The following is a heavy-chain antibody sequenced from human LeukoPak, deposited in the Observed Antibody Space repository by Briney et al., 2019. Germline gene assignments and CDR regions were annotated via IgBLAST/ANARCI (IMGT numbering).Heavy chain of an antibody. D-gene: IGHD2/OR15-2a*01. J-gene: IGHJ3*02. CDR3: ARPNSWAFDI. CDR1: EFTFSDSW. Sequence: GGSLRLSCAASEFTFSDSWISWVRQAPGRGLEWVASIKQDGSATYHVDSVKGRFTIRRDNTKNSLSLQMNSLRAEDAAVYYCARPNSWAFDIWGQGTMVTVSS. CDR2: IKQDGSAT. V-gene: IGHV3-7*01.